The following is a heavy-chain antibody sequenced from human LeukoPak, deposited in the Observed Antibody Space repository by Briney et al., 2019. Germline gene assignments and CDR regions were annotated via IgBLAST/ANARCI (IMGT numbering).Heavy chain of an antibody. CDR1: GFTLSDHY. CDR2: ISSSSSYI. CDR3: AREYYYDSSGPYMDV. V-gene: IGHV3-11*06. D-gene: IGHD3-22*01. Sequence: GGSLILSCAASGFTLSDHYMTWIRQAPGKGLEWVSSISSSSSYIYYADSVKGRFTISRDSAKNSLYLQMNSLRAEDTAVYYCAREYYYDSSGPYMDVWGKGTTVTVSS. J-gene: IGHJ6*03.